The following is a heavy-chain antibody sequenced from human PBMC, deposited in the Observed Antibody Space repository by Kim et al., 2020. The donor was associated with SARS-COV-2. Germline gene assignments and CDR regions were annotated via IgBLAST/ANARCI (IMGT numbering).Heavy chain of an antibody. D-gene: IGHD3-16*01. CDR3: AKTEGVASAPDY. V-gene: IGHV3-23*01. Sequence: GGSLRLSCAASGFTFSSYAMSWVRQAPGKGLEWVSAISGSGGSPYYADSVKGRFTISRDNSKNTLYLQMNSLRAEDTAVYYCAKTEGVASAPDYWGQGTLVTVSS. CDR2: ISGSGGSP. CDR1: GFTFSSYA. J-gene: IGHJ4*02.